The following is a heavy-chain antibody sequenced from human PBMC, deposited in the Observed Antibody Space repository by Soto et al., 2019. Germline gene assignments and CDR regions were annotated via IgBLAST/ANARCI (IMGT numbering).Heavy chain of an antibody. Sequence: WASVKVSCKASGYTFSDYGVSWVRQAPGQGLEWMGVINPGYPAGRSTTYAQKFQGRVTMTTDTSTSTVYMELSRLRSDDTAVYYCAREAIVAGATTGMDVWGQGTTVTVSS. J-gene: IGHJ6*02. CDR1: GYTFSDYG. V-gene: IGHV1-46*01. CDR3: AREAIVAGATTGMDV. D-gene: IGHD1-26*01. CDR2: INPGYPAGRST.